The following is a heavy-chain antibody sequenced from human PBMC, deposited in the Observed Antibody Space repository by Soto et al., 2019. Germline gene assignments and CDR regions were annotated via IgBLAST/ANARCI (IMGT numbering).Heavy chain of an antibody. CDR3: ARAGYYDFWSGYHYGMDV. Sequence: GGSLRLSCAASGFTYSTYTMHWVRQAPGKGLEWVAVISYDGNNKFYADSVKGRFTISRDSTKQTLYLQMNSLRAEDTAVYYCARAGYYDFWSGYHYGMDVWGQGTTVTVSS. CDR1: GFTYSTYT. CDR2: ISYDGNNK. D-gene: IGHD3-3*01. V-gene: IGHV3-30-3*01. J-gene: IGHJ6*02.